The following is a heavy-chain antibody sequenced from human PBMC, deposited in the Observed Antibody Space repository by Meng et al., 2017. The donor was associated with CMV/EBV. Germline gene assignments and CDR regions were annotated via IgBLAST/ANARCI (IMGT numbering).Heavy chain of an antibody. J-gene: IGHJ6*02. V-gene: IGHV4-59*01. CDR3: ASGGCSGYFPPYYYYYGMDV. CDR2: IYYSGST. Sequence: SETLSLTCTVSGGSISSYYWSWIRQPPGKGLEWIGYIYYSGSTNYNPSLKSRVTISVDTSKNQFSLKLSSVTAADTAVYYCASGGCSGYFPPYYYYYGMDVWGQGTTVTVSS. D-gene: IGHD3-22*01. CDR1: GGSISSYY.